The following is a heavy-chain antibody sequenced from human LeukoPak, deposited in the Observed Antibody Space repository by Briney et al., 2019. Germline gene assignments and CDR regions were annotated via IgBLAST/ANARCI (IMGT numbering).Heavy chain of an antibody. J-gene: IGHJ5*02. CDR2: IYYSGST. Sequence: PSQTLSLTCTVSGGSISSSSYYWGWIRQPPGKGLEWIGSIYYSGSTYYNPSLKSRVTISVDTSKNQFSLKLSSVTAADTAVYYCARSFPPMITFGGAMGFDPWGQGTLVTVSS. CDR3: ARSFPPMITFGGAMGFDP. V-gene: IGHV4-39*07. CDR1: GGSISSSSYY. D-gene: IGHD3-16*01.